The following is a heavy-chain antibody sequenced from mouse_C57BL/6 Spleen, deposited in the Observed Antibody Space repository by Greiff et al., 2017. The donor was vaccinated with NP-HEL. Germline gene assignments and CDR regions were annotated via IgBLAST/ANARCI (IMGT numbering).Heavy chain of an antibody. CDR2: IDPSDSYT. CDR3: ARLDGDEAWFAY. J-gene: IGHJ3*01. Sequence: QVQLKQPGAELVRPGTSVKLSCKASGYTFTSYWMHWVKQRPGQGLEWIGVIDPSDSYTNYNQKFKGKATLTVDTSSSTAYMQLSSLTSEDSAVYYCARLDGDEAWFAYWGQGTLVTVSA. D-gene: IGHD3-3*01. V-gene: IGHV1-59*01. CDR1: GYTFTSYW.